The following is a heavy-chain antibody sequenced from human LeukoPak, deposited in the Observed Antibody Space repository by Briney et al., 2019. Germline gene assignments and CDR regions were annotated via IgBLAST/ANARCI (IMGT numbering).Heavy chain of an antibody. Sequence: GGSLRLSCAASGFTLSSFWMTWVRQAPGKGLEWVANIKEDGSEKNYVDSVEGRFTISRDSARNTLYLQMNSLRVEDTAVYYCARDLMPYRDPEYFDSWGQGTLVTVSS. CDR2: IKEDGSEK. V-gene: IGHV3-7*01. CDR3: ARDLMPYRDPEYFDS. CDR1: GFTLSSFW. J-gene: IGHJ4*02. D-gene: IGHD1-14*01.